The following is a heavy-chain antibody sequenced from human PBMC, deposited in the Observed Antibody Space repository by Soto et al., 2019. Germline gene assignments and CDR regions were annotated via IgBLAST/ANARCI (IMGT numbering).Heavy chain of an antibody. CDR1: GYSLAGYW. J-gene: IGHJ4*02. CDR3: ARQIYDSDAGPNFQYYFDS. CDR2: IDPSDSQT. V-gene: IGHV5-10-1*01. Sequence: GESLKISCKGSGYSLAGYWITWVRQKPGKGLEWMGRIDPSDSQTYYSPSFRGHVTISVTKSITTVFLQWSSLRASDTAMYYCARQIYDSDAGPNFQYYFDSWGQGTPVTVSS. D-gene: IGHD5-12*01.